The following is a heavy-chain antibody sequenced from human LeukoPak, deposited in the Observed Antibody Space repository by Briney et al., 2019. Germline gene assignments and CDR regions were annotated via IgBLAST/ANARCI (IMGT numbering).Heavy chain of an antibody. CDR1: GGSISSSDYY. D-gene: IGHD2-2*01. CDR2: INHSGST. Sequence: PSETLSLTCTVSGGSISSSDYYWGWIRQPPGKGLEWIGEINHSGSTNYNPSLKSRVTISVDTSKNQFSLKLSSVTAADTAVYYCARLRRLVVPTYYYYYMDVWGKGTTVTVSS. V-gene: IGHV4-39*07. J-gene: IGHJ6*03. CDR3: ARLRRLVVPTYYYYYMDV.